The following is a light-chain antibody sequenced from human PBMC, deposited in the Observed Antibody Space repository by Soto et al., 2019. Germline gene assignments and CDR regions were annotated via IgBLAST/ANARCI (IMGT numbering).Light chain of an antibody. Sequence: QAVVTQSPSASASLGASVKLTCTLSSGHSSYAIAWHQQQPEKGPRYLMKLNSDGSHSKGDGSPDRFSGSSSGAERYLAISSLQSEDEADYYCQTWGTGVVFGGGTKLTVL. CDR1: SGHSSYA. CDR3: QTWGTGVV. CDR2: LNSDGSH. V-gene: IGLV4-69*01. J-gene: IGLJ2*01.